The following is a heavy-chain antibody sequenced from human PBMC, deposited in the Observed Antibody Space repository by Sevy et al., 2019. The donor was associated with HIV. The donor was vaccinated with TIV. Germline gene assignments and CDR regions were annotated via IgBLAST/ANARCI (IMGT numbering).Heavy chain of an antibody. V-gene: IGHV1-18*01. D-gene: IGHD3-22*01. CDR3: ARDADGSGHYYCDYFDY. CDR1: GYTFTKYP. J-gene: IGHJ4*02. CDR2: ISTYSRET. Sequence: ASVKVSCKASGYTFTKYPISWVRQAPGQGLEWMGWISTYSRETKDAQKVQGRATMTADTSTSTAYMELRSLRSDDTAVYYCARDADGSGHYYCDYFDYWGQGTLLTVSS.